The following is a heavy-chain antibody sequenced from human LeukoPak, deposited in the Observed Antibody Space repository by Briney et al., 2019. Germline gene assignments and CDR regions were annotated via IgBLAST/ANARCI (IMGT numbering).Heavy chain of an antibody. J-gene: IGHJ4*02. CDR2: FSGNGDTT. V-gene: IGHV3-23*01. CDR3: ARSAADCTTSACYDS. CDR1: GFTFMHYA. D-gene: IGHD2-8*01. Sequence: GGSLRLSCAAPGFTFMHYAMTSVRQAPGKGVEWVSVFSGNGDTTYYVDSLKGRFTIPRDNSRNTLYFQMNSLRAEETAVYHCARSAADCTTSACYDSWGQGTLVTVSS.